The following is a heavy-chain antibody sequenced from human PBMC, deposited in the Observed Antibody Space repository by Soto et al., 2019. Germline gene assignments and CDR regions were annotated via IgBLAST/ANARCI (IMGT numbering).Heavy chain of an antibody. CDR2: ISTSGSYI. CDR1: GFTFGSYS. CDR3: AGRKCTDGICPFDC. D-gene: IGHD2-8*01. V-gene: IGHV3-21*01. J-gene: IGHJ4*01. Sequence: EVRLVESGGGLVEPGGSLRLSCAASGFTFGSYSMNWVRQAPGKGPEWISSISTSGSYILYADSVKGRFTISRDNTKNSLYLQMSSLRAEDTALYYCAGRKCTDGICPFDCWGQGTLVTVSS.